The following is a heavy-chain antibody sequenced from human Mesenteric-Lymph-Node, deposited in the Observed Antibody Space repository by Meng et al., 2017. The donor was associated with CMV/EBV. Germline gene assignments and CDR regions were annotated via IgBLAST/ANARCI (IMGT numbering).Heavy chain of an antibody. J-gene: IGHJ4*02. CDR1: VFTFSTYG. D-gene: IGHD7-27*01. CDR2: INSDGSST. V-gene: IGHV3-74*01. Sequence: GESLKISCTASVFTFSTYGMHWVRQAPGKGLVWVSRINSDGSSTSYADSVKGRFTISRDNARNTLYLQMSSLRAEDTAMYYCTKAGEGHWGSDCWGQGTLVTVSS. CDR3: TKAGEGHWGSDC.